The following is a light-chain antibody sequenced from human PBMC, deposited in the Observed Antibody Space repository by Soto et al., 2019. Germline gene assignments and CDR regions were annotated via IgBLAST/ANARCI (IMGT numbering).Light chain of an antibody. CDR3: QSYDSSRSGVQ. Sequence: QSVLTQPPSVSGAQGQRVTISCTGSSSNIGAGYDVHWYQQLPGTAPKLLIYGNTNRPSGVPDRFSGSKSGTSASLAITGLQAEDEADYYCQSYDSSRSGVQFGGGTKLTVL. CDR1: SSNIGAGYD. CDR2: GNT. J-gene: IGLJ2*01. V-gene: IGLV1-40*01.